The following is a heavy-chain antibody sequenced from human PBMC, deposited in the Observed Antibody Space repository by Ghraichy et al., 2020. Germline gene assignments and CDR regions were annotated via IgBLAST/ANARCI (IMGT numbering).Heavy chain of an antibody. D-gene: IGHD6-19*01. CDR3: ARGGSSGWFFGAFDI. CDR1: GFSVSSNY. CDR2: IYSGGSI. Sequence: GGSLRLSCAASGFSVSSNYMSWVRQAPGKGLQWVSVIYSGGSIYYADSVKGRFTISRENSKNTLYLQINSLRVEDTAVYYCARGGSSGWFFGAFDIWGQGTMVIVSS. J-gene: IGHJ3*02. V-gene: IGHV3-66*02.